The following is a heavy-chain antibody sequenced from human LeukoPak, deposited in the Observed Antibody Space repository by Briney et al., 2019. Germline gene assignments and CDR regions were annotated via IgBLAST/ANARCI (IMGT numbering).Heavy chain of an antibody. CDR3: ITDSLGPIY. Sequence: GGSLRPSCAASGFTFSSYWMSWVRQAPGKGLEWVGRIKTDGGTIDYAAPVNGRFTISRDDSKNRLYLQMNSLKTEDTAVYYCITDSLGPIYWGQGTLVTVSS. J-gene: IGHJ4*02. CDR2: IKTDGGTI. V-gene: IGHV3-15*01. CDR1: GFTFSSYW.